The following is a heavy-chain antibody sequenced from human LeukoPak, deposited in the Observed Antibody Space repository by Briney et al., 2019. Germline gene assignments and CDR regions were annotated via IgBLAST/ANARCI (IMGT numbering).Heavy chain of an antibody. CDR3: ARAYYDILTGYYDY. D-gene: IGHD3-9*01. Sequence: GGSLRLSCAASGFTFSSYAMHWVRQAPGKGLEWVAVISYDGSNKYYADSVKGRFTISRDNSKNTLYLQMNSLRAEDTAVYYCARAYYDILTGYYDYWGQGTLVTASS. J-gene: IGHJ4*02. CDR1: GFTFSSYA. CDR2: ISYDGSNK. V-gene: IGHV3-30-3*01.